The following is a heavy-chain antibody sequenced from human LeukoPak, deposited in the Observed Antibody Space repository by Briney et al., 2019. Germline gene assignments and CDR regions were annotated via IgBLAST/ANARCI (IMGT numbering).Heavy chain of an antibody. D-gene: IGHD6-25*01. Sequence: PGGSLRLSCAASGFTFSTSAMSWVRRAPGKGLEWVSAISGSGASTYYADSVKGRFTISRDDSKNTLYLQINSLRAEDTAVYHCAKGVSGSVPGYWGQEPWSPSPQ. V-gene: IGHV3-23*01. J-gene: IGHJ4*01. CDR1: GFTFSTSA. CDR2: ISGSGAST. CDR3: AKGVSGSVPGY.